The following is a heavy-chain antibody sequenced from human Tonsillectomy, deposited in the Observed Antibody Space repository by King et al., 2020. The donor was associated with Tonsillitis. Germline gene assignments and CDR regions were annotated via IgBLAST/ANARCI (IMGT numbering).Heavy chain of an antibody. Sequence: VQLVESGGGLAQPGGSLRLCWAASGFTFSSYAMSWVRQAPGEGRELVSVIRGSGASTYSAAPVKGRFTISRDISKNTLYLQMNSLRTDDTAIYFCAGVDCRGGSCYPFYFDFWGQGTLVTVSS. J-gene: IGHJ4*02. CDR1: GFTFSSYA. CDR3: AGVDCRGGSCYPFYFDF. V-gene: IGHV3-23*04. D-gene: IGHD2-15*01. CDR2: IRGSGAST.